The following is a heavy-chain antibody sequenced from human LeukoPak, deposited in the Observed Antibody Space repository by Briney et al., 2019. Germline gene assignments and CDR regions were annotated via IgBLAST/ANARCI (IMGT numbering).Heavy chain of an antibody. CDR3: ARWYSSGWAFDY. J-gene: IGHJ4*02. CDR1: GGTISNYY. Sequence: SETLSLTCTVSGGTISNYYWNWIRQPPGKGLEWVGYIHYSGNTKYSSSLKSRATTSVDTSKNQFSLKLSSVTAADTAVYYCARWYSSGWAFDYWAREPWSPSPQ. CDR2: IHYSGNT. V-gene: IGHV4-59*08. D-gene: IGHD6-19*01.